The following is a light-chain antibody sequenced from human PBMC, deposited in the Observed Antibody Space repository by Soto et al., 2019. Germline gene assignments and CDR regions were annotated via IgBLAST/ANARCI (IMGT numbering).Light chain of an antibody. CDR1: QSVGSSY. CDR2: DVS. Sequence: EIVLTQSPGTLSLSPGERATLSCRASQSVGSSYLTWYQQKPGQAPRLLIYDVSSRATGIPDRFSGSGSGTDFTLTISRLEPEDCAVYYCQQYVSSPFTFGPG. J-gene: IGKJ3*01. V-gene: IGKV3-20*01. CDR3: QQYVSSPFT.